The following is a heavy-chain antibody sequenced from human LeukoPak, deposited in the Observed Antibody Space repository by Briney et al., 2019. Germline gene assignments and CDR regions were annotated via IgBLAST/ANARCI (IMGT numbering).Heavy chain of an antibody. Sequence: SGPTLVNPTQTLTLTCTFSGFSLSTSGVGVGWIRQPPGKALEGLALVYWDDDKRYSPSLKSRLTITKDSSKTQVVLTMTNMDPVYTATSYCAHSLYDISGYYYLDYWGQGTLVTVSS. CDR2: VYWDDDK. V-gene: IGHV2-5*02. CDR1: GFSLSTSGVG. D-gene: IGHD3-22*01. CDR3: AHSLYDISGYYYLDY. J-gene: IGHJ4*02.